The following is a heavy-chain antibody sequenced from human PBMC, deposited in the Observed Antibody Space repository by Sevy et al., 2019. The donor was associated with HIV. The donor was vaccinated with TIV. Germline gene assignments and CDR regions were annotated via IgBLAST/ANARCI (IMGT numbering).Heavy chain of an antibody. CDR3: VRGGYLPIDAFDI. CDR1: GYNFPGFW. J-gene: IGHJ3*02. Sequence: GESLKISCKAYGYNFPGFWIGWVRQMSVKGLEWMGILYTGSSEVRSFQGQVTLSVDKSINTAYMQWGSLKASDTAVYYCVRGGYLPIDAFDIWGQGTLVTVS. V-gene: IGHV5-51*01. D-gene: IGHD3-22*01. CDR2: LYTGSSEV.